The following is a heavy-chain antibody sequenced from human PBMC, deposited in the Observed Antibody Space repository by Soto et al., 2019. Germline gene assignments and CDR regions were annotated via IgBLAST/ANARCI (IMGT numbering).Heavy chain of an antibody. Sequence: QITLKESGPTLVKPTQTLTLTCTFSGFSLSASGLVVGLIRQPPGKALEWLTFIYWDDDKRYSPSLKSRLTITHDTSKNQVVLTLPNMDPVDTATYYCARLVVAGSTYYFDSWGQGTLLTVTS. D-gene: IGHD2-15*01. J-gene: IGHJ4*02. CDR3: ARLVVAGSTYYFDS. CDR1: GFSLSASGLV. CDR2: IYWDDDK. V-gene: IGHV2-5*02.